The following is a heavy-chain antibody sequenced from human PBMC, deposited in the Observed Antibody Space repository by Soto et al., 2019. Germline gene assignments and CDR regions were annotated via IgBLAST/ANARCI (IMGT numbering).Heavy chain of an antibody. CDR1: GGTFSSYA. D-gene: IGHD2-15*01. Sequence: QVQLVQSGAEVKKPGSSVKVSCKASGGTFSSYAISWVRQAPGQGLEWMGGIIPIFGTANYAQKFQGRVTINADKSTRAAYRELSSLRSEDTAVYYCAGRYCSGGSCFTDHYYYYGMDVWGQGTTVTVSS. V-gene: IGHV1-69*06. J-gene: IGHJ6*02. CDR2: IIPIFGTA. CDR3: AGRYCSGGSCFTDHYYYYGMDV.